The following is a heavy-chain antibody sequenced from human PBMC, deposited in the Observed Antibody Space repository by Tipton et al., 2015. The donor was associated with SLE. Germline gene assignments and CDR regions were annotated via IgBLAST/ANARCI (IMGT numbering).Heavy chain of an antibody. J-gene: IGHJ6*03. CDR1: GGSISETIYY. CDR2: IYYDGMT. CDR3: ARVWGFWSGLHYYYYMDV. D-gene: IGHD3-3*01. Sequence: TLSLTCTVSGGSISETIYYWGWIRQPPGKGLEWIGSIYYDGMTYPNPSLKSRVTMSVDTSKNQFSLNLRSVTAADTAVYYCARVWGFWSGLHYYYYMDVWGKGTTVTVSS. V-gene: IGHV4-39*07.